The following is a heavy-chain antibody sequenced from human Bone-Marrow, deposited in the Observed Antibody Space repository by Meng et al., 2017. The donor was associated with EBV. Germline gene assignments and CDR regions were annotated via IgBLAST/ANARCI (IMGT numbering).Heavy chain of an antibody. CDR3: AKRGWDSGYDS. V-gene: IGHV3-23*01. D-gene: IGHD5-12*01. Sequence: EVQLLEAGGGLGLPGGSLRLSCAASGFTFSSYAMSWVRQAPGKGLEWVSSITGSGGRSYFADSVKGRFTISRDNSKNTQYLQMNSLRVEDSAVYYCAKRGWDSGYDSWGRGTLVTVSS. CDR2: ITGSGGRS. CDR1: GFTFSSYA. J-gene: IGHJ4*02.